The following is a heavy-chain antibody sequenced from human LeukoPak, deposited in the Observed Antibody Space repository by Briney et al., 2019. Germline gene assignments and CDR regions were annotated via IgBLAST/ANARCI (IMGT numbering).Heavy chain of an antibody. CDR1: GFIFSSYR. Sequence: GGSLRLSCAASGFIFSSYRMNWVRQAPGKGLEWVSSISSSSSYIYYADSVKGRFTISRDSAKNSLYLQMNSLRAEDTAVYYCARERTYYYDSSGYYYPYYYYYGMDVWGQGTTVTVSS. J-gene: IGHJ6*02. CDR3: ARERTYYYDSSGYYYPYYYYYGMDV. V-gene: IGHV3-21*01. CDR2: ISSSSSYI. D-gene: IGHD3-22*01.